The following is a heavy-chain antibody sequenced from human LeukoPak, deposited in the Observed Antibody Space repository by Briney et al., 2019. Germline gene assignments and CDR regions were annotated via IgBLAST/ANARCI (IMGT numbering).Heavy chain of an antibody. CDR2: IWYDGSNK. D-gene: IGHD4-11*01. Sequence: PGGSLRLSCAASGFTFSSYGMHWVRQAPGKGLEWVAVIWYDGSNKYYADSVKDRFTISRDSSKNTLYLQMNGLRAEDTAVYYCARDRLQPFDYWGQGTLVTVSS. V-gene: IGHV3-33*01. J-gene: IGHJ4*02. CDR1: GFTFSSYG. CDR3: ARDRLQPFDY.